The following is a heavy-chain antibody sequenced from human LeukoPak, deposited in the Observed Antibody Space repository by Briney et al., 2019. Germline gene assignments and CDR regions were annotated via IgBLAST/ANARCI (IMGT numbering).Heavy chain of an antibody. V-gene: IGHV4-31*03. Sequence: PSQTLSLTCTVSGGSISSGGYCWSWFRQHPGKGLEWIAYIYYSGTTYYNPSLKSRVTISVDTSKSQFSLKLSSVTAADTAVYYCARGNVGYSSGWYDYWGQGTLVTVSS. CDR2: IYYSGTT. D-gene: IGHD6-19*01. J-gene: IGHJ4*02. CDR3: ARGNVGYSSGWYDY. CDR1: GGSISSGGYC.